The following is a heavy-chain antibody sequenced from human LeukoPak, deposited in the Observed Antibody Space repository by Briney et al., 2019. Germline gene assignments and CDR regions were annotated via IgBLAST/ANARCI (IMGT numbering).Heavy chain of an antibody. J-gene: IGHJ4*02. CDR1: GGSFSGYY. V-gene: IGHV4-38-2*01. CDR2: IYHSGST. CDR3: ARAYDILTGSPPWDY. D-gene: IGHD3-9*01. Sequence: SETLSLTCAVSGGSFSGYYWGWIRQPPGKGLEWIGSIYHSGSTYYNPSLKSRVTISVDTSKNQFSLKLSSVTAADTAVYYCARAYDILTGSPPWDYWGQGTLVTVSS.